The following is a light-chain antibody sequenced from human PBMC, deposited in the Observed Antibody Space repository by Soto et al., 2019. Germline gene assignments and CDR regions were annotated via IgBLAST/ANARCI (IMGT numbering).Light chain of an antibody. V-gene: IGKV4-1*01. CDR3: QQYYSVPLT. J-gene: IGKJ4*01. CDR1: QSVLYSSNNKNY. Sequence: DIVMTQSPDSLAVSLGERATINCKSSQSVLYSSNNKNYLAWFQQKVGQPPKLLINWASTRESGVPDRFSGSGSGTDFTLTISSLQAEDVAVYYCQQYYSVPLTFGGGTKVDIK. CDR2: WAS.